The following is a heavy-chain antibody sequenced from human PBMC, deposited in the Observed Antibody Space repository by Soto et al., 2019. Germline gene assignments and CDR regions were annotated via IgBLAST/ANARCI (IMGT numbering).Heavy chain of an antibody. V-gene: IGHV3-23*01. J-gene: IGHJ4*02. CDR1: GFTFSSYA. D-gene: IGHD2-2*01. CDR2: ISGSGGST. CDR3: AIGFRVVVPPLPFDY. Sequence: GGSLRLSCAASGFTFSSYAMSWVRQAPGKGLEWVSAISGSGGSTYYADSVKGRFTISRDNSKNTLYLQMNSLRAEDTAVYYCAIGFRVVVPPLPFDYWGQGILVTVSS.